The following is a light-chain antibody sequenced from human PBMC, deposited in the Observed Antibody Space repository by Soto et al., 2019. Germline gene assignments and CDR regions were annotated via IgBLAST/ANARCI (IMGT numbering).Light chain of an antibody. CDR2: DVS. V-gene: IGLV2-14*03. CDR3: SSYTSSGTYV. J-gene: IGLJ1*01. Sequence: QSALTQPASVSGSPGQSITVSCTGTSSDLGAYTYVSWYQQHPGKAPKLIIHDVSNRPSGVSNRFSGSKSGNSASLTISGLQAEDEADYYCSSYTSSGTYVVGSGTKVTVL. CDR1: SSDLGAYTY.